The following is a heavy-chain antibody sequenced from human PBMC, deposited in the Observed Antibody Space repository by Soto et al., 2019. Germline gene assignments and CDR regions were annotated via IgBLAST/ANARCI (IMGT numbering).Heavy chain of an antibody. CDR1: GGSIGSGGYS. J-gene: IGHJ6*02. CDR3: ARLTPAYSSTCYPAYYYYYYGMDV. Sequence: TRSLTCAVSGGSIGSGGYSCSWIRQPPGKGLAWIGDSYHSVGPYYNPSLKSRVTISVHTSKNQFPLKLSSVTAADTALYYSARLTPAYSSTCYPAYYYYYYGMDVWGQGTTVTVS. D-gene: IGHD6-13*01. CDR2: SYHSVGP. V-gene: IGHV4-30-2*01.